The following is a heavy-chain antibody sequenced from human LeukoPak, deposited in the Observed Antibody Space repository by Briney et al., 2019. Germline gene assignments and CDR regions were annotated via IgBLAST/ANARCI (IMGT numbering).Heavy chain of an antibody. CDR2: IYSGGST. V-gene: IGHV3-66*01. CDR3: ARVGQQWEPLDY. CDR1: GFTVSSNY. J-gene: IGHJ4*02. Sequence: GGSLRLSCAASGFTVSSNYMSWVRQAPGKGLEWVSVIYSGGSTYYADSVKSRFTISRDNFKNTLYLQMNSLRAEDTAVYYCARVGQQWEPLDYWGQGTLVTVSS. D-gene: IGHD6-19*01.